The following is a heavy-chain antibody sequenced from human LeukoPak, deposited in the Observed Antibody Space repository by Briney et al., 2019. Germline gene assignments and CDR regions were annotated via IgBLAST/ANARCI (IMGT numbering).Heavy chain of an antibody. CDR3: AKDGTRYDSSGYYSHLDY. V-gene: IGHV3-9*03. D-gene: IGHD3-22*01. CDR1: GFTFDDYA. CDR2: ISWNSGSI. Sequence: GRSLRLSCAASGFTFDDYAMHWVRQAPGKGLEWVSGISWNSGSIGYADSVKGRFTISRDNAKNSLYLQINSLRAEDMALYYCAKDGTRYDSSGYYSHLDYWGQGRLVTVSS. J-gene: IGHJ4*02.